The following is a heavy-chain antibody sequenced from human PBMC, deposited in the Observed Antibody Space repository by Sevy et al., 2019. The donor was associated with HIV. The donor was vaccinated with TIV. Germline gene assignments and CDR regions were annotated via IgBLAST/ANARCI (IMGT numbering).Heavy chain of an antibody. CDR2: LNNDGTIT. V-gene: IGHV3-74*01. CDR1: GFTFNTFW. D-gene: IGHD3-22*01. J-gene: IGHJ4*02. CDR3: ARGYDISGDSHALIDY. Sequence: GESLKISCAASGFTFNTFWMHWVRQAPGKGLVWLSRLNNDGTITSYSDSVKGRFTISRDNAKNTLYLQMNSLRAEDTALYYCARGYDISGDSHALIDYWGQGTLVTVSS.